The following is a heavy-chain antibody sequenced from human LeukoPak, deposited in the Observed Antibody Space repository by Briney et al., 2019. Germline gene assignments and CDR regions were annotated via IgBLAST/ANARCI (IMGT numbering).Heavy chain of an antibody. V-gene: IGHV1-69*05. J-gene: IGHJ6*03. CDR1: GGTFSSYA. CDR3: ASGAGGYSYGSYYYYCMDV. CDR2: IIPIFGTA. D-gene: IGHD5-18*01. Sequence: ASVKVSCKASGGTFSSYAISWVRQAPGQGLEWMGGIIPIFGTANYAQKFQGRVTITTDESTSTAYMELSSLRSEDTAVYYCASGAGGYSYGSYYYYCMDVWGKGTTVTVSS.